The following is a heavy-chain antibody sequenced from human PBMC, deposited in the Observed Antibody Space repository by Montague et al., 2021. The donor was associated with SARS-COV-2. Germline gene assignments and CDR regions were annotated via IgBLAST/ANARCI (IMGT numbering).Heavy chain of an antibody. CDR2: IDWDDDK. J-gene: IGHJ6*02. CDR1: GFSLSTSGMC. D-gene: IGHD3-9*01. V-gene: IGHV2-70*11. CDR3: ARTHYDILPGYYYDMDV. Sequence: PALVKPTQTLTLTCTFSGFSLSTSGMCVSWIRQPPGKALEWLARIDWDDDKYYSTSLKTRLTISKDTCKNQVVLTMTNMDPVDTATYYCARTHYDILPGYYYDMDVWGQGTTVTVSS.